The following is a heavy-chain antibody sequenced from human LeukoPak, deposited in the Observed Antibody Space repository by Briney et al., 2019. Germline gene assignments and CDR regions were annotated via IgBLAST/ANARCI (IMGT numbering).Heavy chain of an antibody. CDR3: AKDTDYGDRADITFDI. Sequence: PGGSLRLSCAASGFTFSSYWMHWVRQAPGKGLAWVSRINSDGSSTSYADSVKGRFTISRDNAKNTLYLQMNSLRAEDTALYYCAKDTDYGDRADITFDIWGQGTMVTVSS. CDR1: GFTFSSYW. J-gene: IGHJ3*02. CDR2: INSDGSST. V-gene: IGHV3-74*01. D-gene: IGHD4-17*01.